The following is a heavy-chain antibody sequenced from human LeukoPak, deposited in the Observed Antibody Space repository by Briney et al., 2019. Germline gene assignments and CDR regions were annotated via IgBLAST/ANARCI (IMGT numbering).Heavy chain of an antibody. CDR2: SNPNSGGT. CDR1: GYTFTGYY. V-gene: IGHV1-2*06. CDR3: ASFFSCSGGSCYTDLLPKPIYFDY. Sequence: GASVKVSCKASGYTFTGYYMHWVRQAPGQGLEWMGRSNPNSGGTNYAQKFQGRVTMTRDASISTAYMELSRLRSDDTAVYYCASFFSCSGGSCYTDLLPKPIYFDYWGQGTLVTVSS. J-gene: IGHJ4*02. D-gene: IGHD2-15*01.